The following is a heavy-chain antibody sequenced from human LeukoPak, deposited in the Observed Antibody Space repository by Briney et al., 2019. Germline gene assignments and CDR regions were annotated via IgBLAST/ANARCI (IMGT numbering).Heavy chain of an antibody. D-gene: IGHD6-13*01. J-gene: IGHJ4*02. CDR3: ARQGRAAAGDLDY. CDR1: GYSFTSYW. CDR2: IYPGDSAT. V-gene: IGHV5-51*01. Sequence: GESLKISCKGSGYSFTSYWIGWVRQLPGKGLEWRGIIYPGDSATRYSPSFQGQVTISAGKSISTAYLQWSSLKASDTAMYYCARQGRAAAGDLDYWGQGTLVTVSS.